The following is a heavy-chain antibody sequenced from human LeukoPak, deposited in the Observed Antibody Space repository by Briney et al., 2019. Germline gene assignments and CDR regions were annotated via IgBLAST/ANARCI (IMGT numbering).Heavy chain of an antibody. J-gene: IGHJ3*02. Sequence: SETLSLTCAVSADSFSSHYWTWIRQPPGKGLEWIGYISDTGSTNYNPSLKSRVTISIDTSKNQFSLKLISVTAADTAVYYCARDLVTVTKGFDIWGQGTMVSVSS. D-gene: IGHD4-17*01. V-gene: IGHV4-59*11. CDR1: ADSFSSHY. CDR2: ISDTGST. CDR3: ARDLVTVTKGFDI.